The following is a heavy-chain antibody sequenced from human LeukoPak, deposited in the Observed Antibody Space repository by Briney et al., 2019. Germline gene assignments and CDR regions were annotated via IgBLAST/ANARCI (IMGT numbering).Heavy chain of an antibody. Sequence: PGGSLRLSCTASGFTFSNYGMHWVRQAPGKGLEWVAIISYDGSNKYYADSVKGRFTISRDNSKNTLYLQMNSLRAEDTAVYYCAKDGGGRYCSGGSCDYYYYGMDVWGQGTTVTVSS. D-gene: IGHD2-15*01. CDR3: AKDGGGRYCSGGSCDYYYYGMDV. CDR2: ISYDGSNK. V-gene: IGHV3-30*18. CDR1: GFTFSNYG. J-gene: IGHJ6*02.